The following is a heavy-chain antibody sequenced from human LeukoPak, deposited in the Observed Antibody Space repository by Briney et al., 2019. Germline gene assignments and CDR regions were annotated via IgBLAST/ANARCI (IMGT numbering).Heavy chain of an antibody. Sequence: GESLQISCKGSGYSFTSYWIGWVRQLPGKGLEWMGIIYPGDSDTRYSPSFQGQVTISADKSISTAYLQWSSLKASDTAMYYCARSYCSSTSCSVFDYWGQGTLVTVSS. J-gene: IGHJ4*02. CDR2: IYPGDSDT. V-gene: IGHV5-51*01. D-gene: IGHD2-2*01. CDR3: ARSYCSSTSCSVFDY. CDR1: GYSFTSYW.